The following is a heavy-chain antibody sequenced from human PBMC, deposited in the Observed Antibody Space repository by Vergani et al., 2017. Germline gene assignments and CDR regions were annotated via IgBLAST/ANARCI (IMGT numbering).Heavy chain of an antibody. CDR3: ARDLGGGFDY. CDR2: IYSGGST. J-gene: IGHJ4*02. D-gene: IGHD3-16*01. V-gene: IGHV3-NL1*01. CDR1: GFTFSSYG. Sequence: QVQLVESGGGVVQPGRSLRLSCAASGFTFSSYGMHWVRQAPGKGLEWVAVIYSGGSTYYADSVKGRFTISRDNSKNTLYLQMNSLRAEDTAVYYCARDLGGGFDYWGQGTLVTVSS.